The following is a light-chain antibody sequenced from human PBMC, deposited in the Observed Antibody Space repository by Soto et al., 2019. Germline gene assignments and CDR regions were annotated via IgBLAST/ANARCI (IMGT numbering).Light chain of an antibody. CDR3: VQHSDYPFT. CDR1: QGIRDA. CDR2: SAS. V-gene: IGKV1-17*01. J-gene: IGKJ2*01. Sequence: DIHMTQSPSTLSASVGDRVNITCRASQGIRDALGWYQQKPGKVPKRLIYSASSLQNGVPSRFSGSGSETVFTLTISSLQPEDFATYFCVQHSDYPFTFGQGTRLEI.